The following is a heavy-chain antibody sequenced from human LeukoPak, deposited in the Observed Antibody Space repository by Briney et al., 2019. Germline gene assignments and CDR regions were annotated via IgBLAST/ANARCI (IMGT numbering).Heavy chain of an antibody. Sequence: GGSLRLSCAASGFTVSSNYMSWVRQAPGKGLEWVSVIYSGGSTYYADSVKGRFTISRDNSKSTLYLQMNSLRAEDTAVYYCAKAPLGYCRNGVCYLYPWGQGTLVTVSS. V-gene: IGHV3-53*01. CDR3: AKAPLGYCRNGVCYLYP. D-gene: IGHD2-8*01. CDR1: GFTVSSNY. J-gene: IGHJ4*02. CDR2: IYSGGST.